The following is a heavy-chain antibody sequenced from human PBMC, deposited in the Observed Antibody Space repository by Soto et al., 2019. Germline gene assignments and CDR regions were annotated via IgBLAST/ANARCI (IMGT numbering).Heavy chain of an antibody. Sequence: PGGSLRLSCAASGFTFSSYAMSWVRQAPGKGLEWVSAISGSGGSTYYADSVKGRFTISRDNSKNTLYLQMNSLRAEDTAVYYCAKVDLEPNDYGDYGIENYWGQGTLVTVSS. CDR3: AKVDLEPNDYGDYGIENY. CDR1: GFTFSSYA. D-gene: IGHD4-17*01. J-gene: IGHJ4*02. V-gene: IGHV3-23*01. CDR2: ISGSGGST.